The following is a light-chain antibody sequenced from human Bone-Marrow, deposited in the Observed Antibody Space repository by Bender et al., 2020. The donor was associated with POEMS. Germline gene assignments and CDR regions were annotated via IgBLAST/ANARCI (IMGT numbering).Light chain of an antibody. V-gene: IGLV2-23*02. CDR2: EVT. Sequence: QSALTQPASVSGSPGQSITISCTGTSSDVGSYRLVSWYQQHPGKAPKTMIYEVTKRPSGVSNRFAGSKSGNTASLTISGLQAEDEADYFCCSYPGGSTSSAVFGGGTQLTVL. CDR3: CSYPGGSTSSAV. CDR1: SSDVGSYRL. J-gene: IGLJ7*01.